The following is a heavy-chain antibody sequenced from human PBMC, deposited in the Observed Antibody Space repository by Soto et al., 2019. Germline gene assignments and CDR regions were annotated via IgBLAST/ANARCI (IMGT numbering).Heavy chain of an antibody. CDR3: ARARWYDAFDV. CDR1: GFFNSSGNY. D-gene: IGHD2-15*01. Sequence: PSETLSLTCSVSGFFNSSGNYWGWIRKPPGKGLEWIGSIFHGGNTYYGPSLKSRVTISVDMSKNLFFLKLNSVTAADTAVYYCARARWYDAFDVWGEGTVVTVS. CDR2: IFHGGNT. V-gene: IGHV4-38-2*02. J-gene: IGHJ3*01.